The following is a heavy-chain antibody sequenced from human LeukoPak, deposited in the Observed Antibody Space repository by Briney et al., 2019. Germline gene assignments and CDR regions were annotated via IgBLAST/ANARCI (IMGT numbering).Heavy chain of an antibody. V-gene: IGHV4-30-2*01. Sequence: TLSLTCAVSGGSISSGGYSWSWIRQPPGKGLEWIGYIYHSGSTYYNPSLKSRVTISVDRSKNQFSLKLSSVTAADTAVCYCARAYGDYFLGFDYWGQGTLVTVSS. CDR2: IYHSGST. CDR3: ARAYGDYFLGFDY. CDR1: GGSISSGGYS. D-gene: IGHD4-17*01. J-gene: IGHJ4*02.